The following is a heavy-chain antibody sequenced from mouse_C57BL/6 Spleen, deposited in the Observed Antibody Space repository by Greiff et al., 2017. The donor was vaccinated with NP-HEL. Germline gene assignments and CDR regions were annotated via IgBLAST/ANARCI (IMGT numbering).Heavy chain of an antibody. CDR3: ARKDYGKEDAMDY. J-gene: IGHJ4*01. CDR1: GFSLTSYG. V-gene: IGHV2-2*01. CDR2: IWSGGST. D-gene: IGHD1-1*01. Sequence: QVQLKESGPGLVQPSQSLSITCTVSGFSLTSYGVHWVRQSPGKGLEWLGVIWSGGSTDYNAAFISRLSISKDNSKSQVFFKMNSLQADDTAIYYCARKDYGKEDAMDYWGQGTSDTVSS.